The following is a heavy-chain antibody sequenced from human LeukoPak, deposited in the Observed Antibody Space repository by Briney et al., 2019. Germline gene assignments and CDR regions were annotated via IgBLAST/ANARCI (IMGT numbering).Heavy chain of an antibody. CDR3: ARHTTIFGVAIIDI. D-gene: IGHD3-3*01. CDR2: MHPNSGGT. V-gene: IGHV1-2*02. Sequence: GASVKVSCKASGYTFIDYYMHWLRQAPGQGLEWMGWMHPNSGGTNYQGRDTMTRDTSISTAYMDLSSLRSDDTAVYYCARHTTIFGVAIIDIWGQGTMVTVSS. CDR1: GYTFIDYY. J-gene: IGHJ3*02.